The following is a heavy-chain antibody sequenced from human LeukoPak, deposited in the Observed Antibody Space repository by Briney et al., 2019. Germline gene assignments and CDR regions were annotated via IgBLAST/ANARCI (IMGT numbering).Heavy chain of an antibody. CDR1: GFTFSSYS. CDR3: ALGSGVTAFDY. V-gene: IGHV3-23*01. CDR2: ILGSGADT. Sequence: GGSLRLSCAASGFTFSSYSMNWVRQAPGKGLEWVSTILGSGADTYYADSAKGRFTISRDNSKNTLYLQMNSLRVEDTAVYYCALGSGVTAFDYWGRGTLVTVSS. J-gene: IGHJ4*02. D-gene: IGHD2-21*02.